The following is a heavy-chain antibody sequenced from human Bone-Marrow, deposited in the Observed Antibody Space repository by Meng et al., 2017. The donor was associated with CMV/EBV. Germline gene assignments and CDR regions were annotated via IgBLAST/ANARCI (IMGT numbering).Heavy chain of an antibody. J-gene: IGHJ4*02. CDR1: GYTFTSYY. Sequence: ASVKVSCKASGYTFTSYYMHWVRQAPGQGLEWMGMISPFGVNTPYAQKFQGRVTMTRDTSTSTVYMDLSSLRSEDTAVYYCLGRDGYIFDYWGQGTLVTVSS. CDR2: ISPFGVNT. CDR3: LGRDGYIFDY. D-gene: IGHD5-24*01. V-gene: IGHV1-46*01.